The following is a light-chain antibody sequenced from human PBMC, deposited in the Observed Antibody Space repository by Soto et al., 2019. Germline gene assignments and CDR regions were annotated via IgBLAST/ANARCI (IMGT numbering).Light chain of an antibody. J-gene: IGLJ2*01. V-gene: IGLV2-14*01. CDR3: SSYTSSSVLEV. CDR1: SSDIGGSYNY. Sequence: QSALTQPASVSGSPGQSITISCTGTSSDIGGSYNYVSWYQQHPGKAPKLMIYGVSNRPSGVSNRFSGSKSGNTASLTISGLQAEDEADYYCSSYTSSSVLEVFGGGTKVTGL. CDR2: GVS.